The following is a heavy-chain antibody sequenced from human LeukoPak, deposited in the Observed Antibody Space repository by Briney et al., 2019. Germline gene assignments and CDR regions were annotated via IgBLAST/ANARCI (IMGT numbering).Heavy chain of an antibody. CDR3: ARTRGYSYGYLDY. V-gene: IGHV3-7*03. D-gene: IGHD5-18*01. CDR1: RFLFSNQW. CDR2: INQDGSDK. J-gene: IGHJ4*02. Sequence: GGSLRLSCAASRFLFSNQWMTWVRQAPGKGLEWVAMINQDGSDKYYADSVKGRFTISRDNAKNSLDLQMNSLRTEDTALYYCARTRGYSYGYLDYWGQGTLVTVSS.